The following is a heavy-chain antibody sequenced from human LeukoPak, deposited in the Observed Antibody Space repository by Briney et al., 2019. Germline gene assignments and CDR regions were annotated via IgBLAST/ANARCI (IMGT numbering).Heavy chain of an antibody. J-gene: IGHJ4*02. V-gene: IGHV3-23*01. CDR3: VAWLQPLHH. CDR1: GFTFSSYA. D-gene: IGHD5-24*01. Sequence: GGSLRLSCAASGFTFSSYAMSWARQAPGKGLEWISGISGSGGNTYYADSVKGRFTISRDNSKNTLYLQMNSLRAEDTAVYYCVAWLQPLHHWGQGTLVTVSS. CDR2: ISGSGGNT.